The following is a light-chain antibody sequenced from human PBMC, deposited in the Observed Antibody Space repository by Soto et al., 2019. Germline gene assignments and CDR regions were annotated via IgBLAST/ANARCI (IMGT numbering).Light chain of an antibody. CDR2: DVS. J-gene: IGLJ1*01. CDR3: ASYTTSSTYV. V-gene: IGLV2-14*03. Sequence: QSVLTQPASVSGSPGQSIAISCTGTSSDVGAFNYVSWYQQHPGKAPKFMIFDVSSRPSGVSDRSSGSKSGNTASLTISGLQTEDEADYYCASYTTSSTYVFGTGTKVTVL. CDR1: SSDVGAFNY.